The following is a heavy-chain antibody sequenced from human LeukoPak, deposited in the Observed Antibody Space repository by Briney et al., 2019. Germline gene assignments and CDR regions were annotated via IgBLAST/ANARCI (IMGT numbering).Heavy chain of an antibody. Sequence: GESLQISCKGSGYSFTSYWIGWVRQMPGKGLEWMGIIYPGDSHTRYSPSFQGQVTISADKSISTAYLQWSSLKASDTAMYYCARHAHCSSTSCYPTPDYWGQGTLVTVSS. CDR3: ARHAHCSSTSCYPTPDY. CDR2: IYPGDSHT. V-gene: IGHV5-51*01. J-gene: IGHJ4*02. D-gene: IGHD2-2*01. CDR1: GYSFTSYW.